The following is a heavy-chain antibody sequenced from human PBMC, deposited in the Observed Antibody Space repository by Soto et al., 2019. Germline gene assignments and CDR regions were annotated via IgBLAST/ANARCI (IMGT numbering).Heavy chain of an antibody. Sequence: XATLSLSCTVSGGSISSYYWSWILQPAGKGLEWIGRIYTSVSTNYNPSLKSRVTMSVDTSKNQFSLKLSSVTAADTAVYYCARDKGRIKNYYYYGMDVWGQGTTVTVSS. J-gene: IGHJ6*02. CDR1: GGSISSYY. V-gene: IGHV4-4*07. CDR2: IYTSVST. CDR3: ARDKGRIKNYYYYGMDV. D-gene: IGHD2-15*01.